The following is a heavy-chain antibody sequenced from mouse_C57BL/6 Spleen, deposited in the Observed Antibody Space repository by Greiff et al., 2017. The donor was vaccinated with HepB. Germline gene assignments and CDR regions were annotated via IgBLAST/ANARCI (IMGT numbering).Heavy chain of an antibody. J-gene: IGHJ4*01. CDR2: ISSGGSYT. Sequence: EVQLVESGGDLVKPGGSLKLSCAASGFTFSSYGMSWVRQTPDKRLEWVATISSGGSYTYYPDSVKGRFTISRDNAKNTLYLQMSSLKSEDTAMYYCARRLGQDYYAMDYWGQGTSVTVSS. D-gene: IGHD4-1*01. CDR3: ARRLGQDYYAMDY. CDR1: GFTFSSYG. V-gene: IGHV5-6*01.